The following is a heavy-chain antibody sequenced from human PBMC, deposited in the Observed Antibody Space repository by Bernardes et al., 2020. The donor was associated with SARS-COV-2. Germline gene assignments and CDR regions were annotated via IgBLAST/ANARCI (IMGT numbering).Heavy chain of an antibody. CDR3: ARVFGITIFGVVIVGAFDI. Sequence: SETLSLTCTVSGGSVSSDSYYWSWIPQPTGKGLEWIVYIYYSGSTNYNPSLKSRVTISVDTSKNQFSLKLSSVTAADTAVYYCARVFGITIFGVVIVGAFDIWGQGTMVTVSS. J-gene: IGHJ3*02. CDR2: IYYSGST. V-gene: IGHV4-61*01. CDR1: GGSVSSDSYY. D-gene: IGHD3-3*01.